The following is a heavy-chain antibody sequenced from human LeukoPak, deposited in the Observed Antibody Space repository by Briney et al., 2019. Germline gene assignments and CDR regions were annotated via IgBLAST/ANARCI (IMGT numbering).Heavy chain of an antibody. J-gene: IGHJ4*02. Sequence: GGSLRPPCPPSQFTFRSYRMNGARKPPGKGLEGASSFNRGATHIYYADSLRGRFIISRDDAKNSLYLQMNSLRAEDTAVYYCVRLRRNSDSSGYYYYYDYWGQGTLVTVSS. V-gene: IGHV3-21*01. D-gene: IGHD3-22*01. CDR1: QFTFRSYR. CDR2: FNRGATHI. CDR3: VRLRRNSDSSGYYYYYDY.